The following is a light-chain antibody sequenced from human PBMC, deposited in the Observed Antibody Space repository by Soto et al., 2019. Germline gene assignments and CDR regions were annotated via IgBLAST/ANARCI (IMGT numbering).Light chain of an antibody. CDR3: AAWDGSLNNVQ. CDR2: GNN. CDR1: GSSIGTNT. J-gene: IGLJ2*01. V-gene: IGLV1-44*01. Sequence: QSVLTQPPPASGTPGQRVTISCSGSGSSIGTNTVNWYRQLPGTAPKLLIYGNNQRPSGVPDRFSGSKSGTSASLAISGLQSEDEAEYYCAAWDGSLNNVQFGGGTKLTVL.